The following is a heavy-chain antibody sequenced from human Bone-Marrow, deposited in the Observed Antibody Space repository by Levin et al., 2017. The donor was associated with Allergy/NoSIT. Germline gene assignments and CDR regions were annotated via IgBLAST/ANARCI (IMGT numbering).Heavy chain of an antibody. CDR3: ARGYCSGTSCYYFFDF. CDR2: ISDDGSNR. CDR1: GFTRSSYG. D-gene: IGHD2-2*01. V-gene: IGHV3-30*03. J-gene: IGHJ4*02. Sequence: GESLKISCAASGFTRSSYGMHWVRQAPGKGLEWEAFISDDGSNRYYADSVRGRFTVSRDTSKNTLYLQMNSLRAEDTAVYYCARGYCSGTSCYYFFDFWGQGVLVTVSS.